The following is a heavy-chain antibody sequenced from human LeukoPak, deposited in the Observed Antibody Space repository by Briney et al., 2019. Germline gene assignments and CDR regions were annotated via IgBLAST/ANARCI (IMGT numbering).Heavy chain of an antibody. CDR3: AKDKRYFDWLLFDY. V-gene: IGHV3-23*01. J-gene: IGHJ4*02. CDR2: ISGSGGST. CDR1: GFTFSSYA. D-gene: IGHD3-9*01. Sequence: GGSLRLSCAASGFTFSSYAMSWVRQAPGKGLEWVSAISGSGGSTYYADSVKGRFTLSRDNSKNTLYLQMNSLRAEDTAVYYCAKDKRYFDWLLFDYWGQGTLVTVSS.